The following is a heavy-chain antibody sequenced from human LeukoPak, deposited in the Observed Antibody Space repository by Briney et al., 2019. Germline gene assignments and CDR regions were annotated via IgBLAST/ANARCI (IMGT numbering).Heavy chain of an antibody. CDR2: ISGDGGST. D-gene: IGHD6-19*01. V-gene: IGHV3-43*02. CDR3: AKDIIGSAVAGTNYYYGMDV. CDR1: GFTFDDYA. Sequence: PGGSLRLSCAASGFTFDDYAMHWVRQAPGKGLEWVSLISGDGGSTYYADSVKGRFTISRDNSKNSLYLQMNSLRTEDTALYYCAKDIIGSAVAGTNYYYGMDVWGQGTTDTVSS. J-gene: IGHJ6*02.